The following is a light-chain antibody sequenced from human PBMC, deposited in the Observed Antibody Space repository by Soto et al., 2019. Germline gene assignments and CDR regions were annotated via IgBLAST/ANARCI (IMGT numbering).Light chain of an antibody. CDR1: SSNIGAGYD. V-gene: IGLV1-40*01. J-gene: IGLJ1*01. CDR3: QSYDSSLSGHYV. Sequence: QSVLTQPPSVSGAPGQRVTISCTGSSSNIGAGYDVHWYQQLPGTAPKLLIYGNSNRPSGVPDRFSGSKSGTSASLAITGLQAEYGADYYCQSYDSSLSGHYVFGTGTKLTVL. CDR2: GNS.